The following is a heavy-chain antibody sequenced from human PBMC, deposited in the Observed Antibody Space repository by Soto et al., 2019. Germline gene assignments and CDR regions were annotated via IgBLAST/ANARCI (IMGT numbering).Heavy chain of an antibody. D-gene: IGHD6-13*01. CDR3: ELQPAHVYEASRKWCDP. Sequence: EVLLVESGGGLVQPGGSLRLSCTASGFTFSSYEMNWVRQSPGKGLEWISYISTSGRTIFDAGSVKGRFTISRDNTRNTLFVQMDSLRPEDTAVYYCELQPAHVYEASRKWCDPWGQGTLVIVSS. V-gene: IGHV3-48*03. J-gene: IGHJ5*02. CDR1: GFTFSSYE. CDR2: ISTSGRTI.